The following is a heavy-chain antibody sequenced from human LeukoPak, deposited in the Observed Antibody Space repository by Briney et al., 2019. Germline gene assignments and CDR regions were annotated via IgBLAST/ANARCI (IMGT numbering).Heavy chain of an antibody. Sequence: GASVKVSCKASGYSFTSYKMNWVRQAPGQGLEWMGWINTNTGNPTYAQGFTGRFVFSLDTSVSTAYLQISSLKAEDTAVYYCARDPPVNDILTYQAEAFDIWGQGTMVTVSS. J-gene: IGHJ3*02. CDR3: ARDPPVNDILTYQAEAFDI. D-gene: IGHD3-9*01. CDR2: INTNTGNP. CDR1: GYSFTSYK. V-gene: IGHV7-4-1*02.